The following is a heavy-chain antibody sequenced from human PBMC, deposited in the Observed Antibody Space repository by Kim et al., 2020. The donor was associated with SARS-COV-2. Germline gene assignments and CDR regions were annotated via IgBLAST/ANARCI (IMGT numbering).Heavy chain of an antibody. CDR3: SSEQDGGYRCGYGFDGMDV. D-gene: IGHD5-18*01. CDR1: GFTVSSNY. V-gene: IGHV3-66*01. J-gene: IGHJ6*01. CDR2: IYSGGST. Sequence: GGSLRLSCAASGFTVSSNYMSWVRQAPGKGLEWVSVIYSGGSTYYSDSVKGRFTITRDNSKNTLYLQMNSLRAEDTAVYYCSSEQDGGYRCGYGFDGMDV.